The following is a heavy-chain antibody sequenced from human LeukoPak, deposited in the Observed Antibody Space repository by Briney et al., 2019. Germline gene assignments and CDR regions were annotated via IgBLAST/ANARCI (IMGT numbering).Heavy chain of an antibody. CDR1: GYTFTSYG. Sequence: ASVKVSCKASGYTFTSYGFSWVRQAPGQGLEWMGWISGYNGNTNYAQKFQGRVTMTTDTSTSTAYMELRSLRSGDTAVYYCARDAPVGYYYYMDVWGKGTTVTISS. J-gene: IGHJ6*03. CDR3: ARDAPVGYYYYMDV. CDR2: ISGYNGNT. D-gene: IGHD2-15*01. V-gene: IGHV1-18*01.